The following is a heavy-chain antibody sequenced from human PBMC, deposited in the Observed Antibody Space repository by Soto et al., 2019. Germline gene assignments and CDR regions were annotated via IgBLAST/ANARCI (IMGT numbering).Heavy chain of an antibody. V-gene: IGHV3-33*01. Sequence: PGGFLRLSCAASGFTFSSYVMHWVRQAPGKGLEWVAVIWYDGSIKYYADSVKGRFTISRDNSKNTLYLQMNSLRAEDTAVYYCARSPARVTYYYDSSGYYHFDYWGQGTLVTVSS. CDR1: GFTFSSYV. D-gene: IGHD3-22*01. CDR2: IWYDGSIK. J-gene: IGHJ4*02. CDR3: ARSPARVTYYYDSSGYYHFDY.